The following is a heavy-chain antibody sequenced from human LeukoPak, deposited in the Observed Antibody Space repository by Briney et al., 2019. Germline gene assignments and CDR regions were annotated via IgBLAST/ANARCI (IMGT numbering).Heavy chain of an antibody. V-gene: IGHV3-66*04. CDR1: GFTVSSNY. J-gene: IGHJ5*02. CDR3: ASHNWFDP. Sequence: PGGSLRLSCAASGFTVSSNYMSWVRQAPGKGLEWVSDIYSGGNTFYADSVKGRFTISRDNSKNTLYLQMNSLRAEDTAVYYCASHNWFDPWGQGTLVTVSS. CDR2: IYSGGNT.